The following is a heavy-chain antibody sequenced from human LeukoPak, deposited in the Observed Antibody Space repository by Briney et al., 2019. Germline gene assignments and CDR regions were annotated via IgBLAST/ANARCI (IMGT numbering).Heavy chain of an antibody. Sequence: VASVKVSCKASGCTFSSYAMNWVRQAPGQGLECMGVINPIFGGTNYVQKFQGSVTITTDESTSTAYMELSSLRSDDTAVYYCARGRYYDSWGARTRCSFGHWGQGILVTVSS. J-gene: IGHJ5*02. CDR1: GCTFSSYA. V-gene: IGHV1-69*05. CDR2: INPIFGGT. D-gene: IGHD3-3*01. CDR3: ARGRYYDSWGARTRCSFGH.